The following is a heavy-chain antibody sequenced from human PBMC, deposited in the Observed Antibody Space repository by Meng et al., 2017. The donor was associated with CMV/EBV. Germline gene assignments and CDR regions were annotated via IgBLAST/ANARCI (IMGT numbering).Heavy chain of an antibody. CDR3: ARGIVVVPAALSYYYYYGMDV. V-gene: IGHV3-30*04. CDR1: GFTFSSYA. J-gene: IGHJ6*02. D-gene: IGHD2-2*01. Sequence: GESLKISCAASGFTFSSYAMHWVRQAPGKGLEWVAVISYDGSNKYYADSVKGRFTISRDNSKNTLYLQMNSLRAEDTAVYYCARGIVVVPAALSYYYYYGMDVWGQGTTVTVSS. CDR2: ISYDGSNK.